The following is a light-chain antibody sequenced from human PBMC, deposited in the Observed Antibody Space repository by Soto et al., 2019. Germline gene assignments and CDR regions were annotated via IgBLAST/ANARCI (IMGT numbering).Light chain of an antibody. CDR3: CSLARGGSYVV. CDR1: RSDVGIYDF. J-gene: IGLJ2*01. Sequence: QSALTQPASVSGSPGQSITISCAGTRSDVGIYDFVSWYQHHPGKAPKLIIYEVTKRPSGISDRFSGSKSGNTASLTISGLQAEDEAYYYCCSLARGGSYVVFGGGTKVTVL. V-gene: IGLV2-23*02. CDR2: EVT.